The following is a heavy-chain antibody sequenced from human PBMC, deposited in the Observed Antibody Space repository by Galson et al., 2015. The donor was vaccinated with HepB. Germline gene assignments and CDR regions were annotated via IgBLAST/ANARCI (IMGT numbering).Heavy chain of an antibody. CDR3: ARVLVGVLAFDI. D-gene: IGHD1-26*01. CDR2: IYSGGST. CDR1: GFTVSSNY. V-gene: IGHV3-66*01. J-gene: IGHJ3*02. Sequence: SLRLSCAASGFTVSSNYMSWVRQAPGKGLEWVSVIYSGGSTYYADSVKGRFTISRDNSKNTLYLQMNSLRAEDTAVYYCARVLVGVLAFDIWGQGTMVTVSS.